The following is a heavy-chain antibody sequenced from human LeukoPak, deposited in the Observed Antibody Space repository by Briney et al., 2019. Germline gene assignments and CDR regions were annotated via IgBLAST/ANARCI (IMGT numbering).Heavy chain of an antibody. CDR3: ARDSSSFPNYFDF. Sequence: GGSLRLSCAASGFTFSSYWMSWVRQAPGKGLEWVANIKQDGSEKYYVDSVKGRFTISRDNAKNSLYLQMNSLRAEDTAIYYCARDSSSFPNYFDFWGQGTLVTVSS. V-gene: IGHV3-7*03. D-gene: IGHD3-10*01. CDR1: GFTFSSYW. CDR2: IKQDGSEK. J-gene: IGHJ4*02.